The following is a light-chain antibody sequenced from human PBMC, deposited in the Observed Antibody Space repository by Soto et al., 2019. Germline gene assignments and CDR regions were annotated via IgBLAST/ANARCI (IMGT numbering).Light chain of an antibody. CDR3: RQYNDWPFT. J-gene: IGKJ3*01. V-gene: IGKV3-15*01. Sequence: EIVMTQSPGTLSVSPGERATLSCRASQSVSVNLAWYQQKPGQAPRLLIYGVSTRATGIPARFSGSESGTEFTLTISSLQSEDFAVYYCRQYNDWPFTFGPGT. CDR1: QSVSVN. CDR2: GVS.